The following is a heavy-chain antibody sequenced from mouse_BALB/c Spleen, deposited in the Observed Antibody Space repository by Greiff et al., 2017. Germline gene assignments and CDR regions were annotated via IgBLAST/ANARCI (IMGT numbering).Heavy chain of an antibody. CDR3: ARNWERGFDY. CDR2: ISNGGGST. CDR1: GFTFSSYT. Sequence: EVKLEESGGGLVQPGGSLKLSCAASGFTFSSYTMSWVRQTPEKRLEWVAYISNGGGSTYYPDTVKGRFTISRDNAKNTLYLQMSSLKSEDTAMYYCARNWERGFDYWGQGTTLTVSS. V-gene: IGHV5-12-2*01. D-gene: IGHD4-1*01. J-gene: IGHJ2*01.